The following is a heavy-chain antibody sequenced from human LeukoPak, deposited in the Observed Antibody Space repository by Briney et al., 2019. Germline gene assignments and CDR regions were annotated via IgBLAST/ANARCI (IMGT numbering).Heavy chain of an antibody. V-gene: IGHV4-39*01. CDR2: IYYSGST. CDR3: ARHDCDSSRCSVNWFDP. Sequence: SETLSLTCTVSGGSISTSGFYWGWLRQPPGTGLEWIGTIYYSGSTYYNPSLKSRVTVSVHTSTIHFSLRLTSVTAADTAVYYCARHDCDSSRCSVNWFDPWGQGTLVTVSS. D-gene: IGHD2/OR15-2a*01. CDR1: GGSISTSGFY. J-gene: IGHJ5*02.